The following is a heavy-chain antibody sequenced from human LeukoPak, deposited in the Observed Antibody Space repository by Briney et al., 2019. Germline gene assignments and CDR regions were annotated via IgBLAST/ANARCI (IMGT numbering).Heavy chain of an antibody. CDR3: ARDLHGRYQLLYAAFDI. Sequence: SETLSLTCTVSGGSISSSSYYWGWIRQPPGKGLEWIGSIYYSGSTYYNPFLKSRVTISVDTSKNQFSPKLSSVTAADTAVYYCARDLHGRYQLLYAAFDIWGQGTMVTVSS. V-gene: IGHV4-39*07. D-gene: IGHD2-2*02. CDR1: GGSISSSSYY. J-gene: IGHJ3*02. CDR2: IYYSGST.